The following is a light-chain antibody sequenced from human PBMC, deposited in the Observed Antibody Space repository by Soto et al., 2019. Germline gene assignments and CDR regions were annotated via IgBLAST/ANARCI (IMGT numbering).Light chain of an antibody. J-gene: IGKJ1*01. Sequence: DIQMTQSPSTLSASVGDRVTITCRASQTISSWLAWYQQKPGKAPNLLIFDVSTLQSGVSSRFSGSGSGTEFTLTISYLQSEDFATYYCQQYNNYPWTFGQGTKVDIK. CDR3: QQYNNYPWT. V-gene: IGKV1-5*01. CDR1: QTISSW. CDR2: DVS.